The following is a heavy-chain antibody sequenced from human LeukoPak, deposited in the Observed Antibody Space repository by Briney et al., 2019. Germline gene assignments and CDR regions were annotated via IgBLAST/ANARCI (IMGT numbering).Heavy chain of an antibody. V-gene: IGHV4-30-4*01. D-gene: IGHD3-22*01. CDR3: ARDSSGYYSRFDY. J-gene: IGHJ4*02. CDR2: IYYSGST. CDR1: GSSISSGDYY. Sequence: PSETLSLTCTVSGSSISSGDYYWSWIRQPPGKGLEWIGYIYYSGSTYYNPSLKSRVTISVDTSKNQFSLKLSSVTAADTAVYYCARDSSGYYSRFDYWGQGTLVTVSS.